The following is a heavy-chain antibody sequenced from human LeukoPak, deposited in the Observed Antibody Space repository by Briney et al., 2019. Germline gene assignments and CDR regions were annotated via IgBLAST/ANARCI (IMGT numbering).Heavy chain of an antibody. D-gene: IGHD6-19*01. CDR3: ARGSTYSSGWYTGFDY. V-gene: IGHV3-21*01. CDR2: ITSSSSYI. CDR1: GFTFSSYS. Sequence: GGSLRLSCVGSGFTFSSYSMNWVRQAPGKGVEWVSSITSSSSYIYYADSVKGRFTISRDNAKKSVYLQMNSLRAEDTAVYYCARGSTYSSGWYTGFDYWGQGTLVTVSS. J-gene: IGHJ4*02.